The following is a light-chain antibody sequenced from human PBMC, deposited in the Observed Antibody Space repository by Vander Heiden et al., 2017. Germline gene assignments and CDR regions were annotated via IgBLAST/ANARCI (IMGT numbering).Light chain of an antibody. Sequence: SALPQPASVSGSPGQASTISSHRTSSDVGSSILLYWYQQHPGKAPKLMIYEVTRRPSGVSHRFSGSKSGNTSSLTISGLQAEDEGDYYCCSLAGSTYVFGTGTKVTVL. V-gene: IGLV2-23*02. CDR2: EVT. J-gene: IGLJ1*01. CDR3: CSLAGSTYV. CDR1: SSDVGSSIL.